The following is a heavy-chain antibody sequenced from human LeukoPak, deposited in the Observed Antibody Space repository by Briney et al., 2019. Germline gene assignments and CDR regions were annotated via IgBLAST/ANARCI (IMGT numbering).Heavy chain of an antibody. J-gene: IGHJ5*02. D-gene: IGHD3-10*01. CDR2: IYYSGSA. CDR3: ARGSTGVIHNFDP. V-gene: IGHV4-61*01. CDR1: GGSVSSGSYY. Sequence: SETLSLTCTVSGGSVSSGSYYWSWIRQPPGKGLEWIGYIYYSGSANYNPSLKSRVTISVDTSKNQFSLKLSSVTAADTAVYYCARGSTGVIHNFDPWGQGTLVTVSS.